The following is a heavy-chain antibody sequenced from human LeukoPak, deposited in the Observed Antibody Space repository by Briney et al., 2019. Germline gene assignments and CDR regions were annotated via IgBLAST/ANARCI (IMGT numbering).Heavy chain of an antibody. D-gene: IGHD3-10*01. Sequence: GGSLRLSCAASGFTFSSYGMHWVRQAPGKGLEWVAVISYDGANKYYADSVKGRFTISRDNSKNTLYLQMNSLRTEDTAVYYCAKEHRSGSYYRRYFDYWGQGTLVTVSS. CDR2: ISYDGANK. V-gene: IGHV3-30*18. J-gene: IGHJ4*02. CDR3: AKEHRSGSYYRRYFDY. CDR1: GFTFSSYG.